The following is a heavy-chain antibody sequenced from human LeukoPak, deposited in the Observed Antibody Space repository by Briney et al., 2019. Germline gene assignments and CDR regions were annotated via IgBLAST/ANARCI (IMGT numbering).Heavy chain of an antibody. V-gene: IGHV1-69*04. CDR3: ARVGYYGTGSFDQ. CDR2: IIPITGLA. Sequence: SVKVSCKASGGTFNYPLAWVRQAPGQGLEWMGRIIPITGLANYAERFQGRVTITADRSTNTVYMELTGLRSEDTAVFYCARVGYYGTGSFDQWGQGTLVTVSS. D-gene: IGHD3-10*01. CDR1: GGTFNYP. J-gene: IGHJ4*02.